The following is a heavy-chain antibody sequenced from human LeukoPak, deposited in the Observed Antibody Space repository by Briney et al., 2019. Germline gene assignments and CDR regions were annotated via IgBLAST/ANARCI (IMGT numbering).Heavy chain of an antibody. D-gene: IGHD4-17*01. J-gene: IGHJ4*02. CDR3: ASRATVTTFFDY. Sequence: PGGSLGLSCAASGFTFSSYAMNWVRQAPGKGLEWVSAISGAGGSTYFADFVKGRFTISRDNSKNTLYLQMNSLRAEDTAVYYCASRATVTTFFDYWGQGTLVTVSS. V-gene: IGHV3-23*01. CDR2: ISGAGGST. CDR1: GFTFSSYA.